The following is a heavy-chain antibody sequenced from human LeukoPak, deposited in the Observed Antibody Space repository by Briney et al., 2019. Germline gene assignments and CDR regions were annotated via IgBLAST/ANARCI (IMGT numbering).Heavy chain of an antibody. J-gene: IGHJ4*02. V-gene: IGHV4-59*08. CDR2: IYYSGST. Sequence: SETLSLTCTVSGGSISSYYWSWIRQPPGKGLEWIGYIYYSGSTNYNPSLKSRVTISVDTSKNQFSLKLSSVTAADTAVYYCARLSSSSSAAGIFDYWGQGTLVTVSS. D-gene: IGHD6-6*01. CDR1: GGSISSYY. CDR3: ARLSSSSSAAGIFDY.